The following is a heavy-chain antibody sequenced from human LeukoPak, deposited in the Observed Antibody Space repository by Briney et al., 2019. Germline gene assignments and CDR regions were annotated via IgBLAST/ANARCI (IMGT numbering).Heavy chain of an antibody. CDR1: GFTFSSYW. V-gene: IGHV3-74*01. CDR2: MNTDGSTT. Sequence: PGGSLRLSCAASGFTFSSYWMIWVRQAPGKGLVYVSHMNTDGSTTNYVDSVKGRFTISRDSAKNTLYLQMDSLRAEDTAVYYCGRDTTGSVDYWGQGTLVTVSS. J-gene: IGHJ4*02. D-gene: IGHD3-10*01. CDR3: GRDTTGSVDY.